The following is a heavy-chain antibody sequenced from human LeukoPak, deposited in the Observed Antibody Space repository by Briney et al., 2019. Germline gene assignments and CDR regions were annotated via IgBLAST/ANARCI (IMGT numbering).Heavy chain of an antibody. CDR2: IKTDGSAK. V-gene: IGHV3-7*03. CDR1: GFRFSDYW. D-gene: IGHD1-14*01. Sequence: GGSLRLSCAASGFRFSDYWMTWVRQAPGKGLECVANIKTDGSAKYYPDSVKGRFTISRDNSKNTVFLQMNSLRAEDTAVYYCAKDRKYFDYWGQGTLVTVSS. CDR3: AKDRKYFDY. J-gene: IGHJ4*02.